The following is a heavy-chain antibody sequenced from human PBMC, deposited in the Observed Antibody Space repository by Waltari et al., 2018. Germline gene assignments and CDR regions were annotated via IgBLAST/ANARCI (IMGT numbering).Heavy chain of an antibody. J-gene: IGHJ4*02. Sequence: EVQLLESGGGLVQPGGSLRLSCAASEFTFSSYAMNWVRQAPGKWLEGVSTISGSGGNTYYADSVKGRFTISRDNSKNTLYLQMNSLRAEDTAVYYCAKDPAGTYYFEYWGQGTLVTVSS. V-gene: IGHV3-23*01. D-gene: IGHD6-19*01. CDR2: ISGSGGNT. CDR1: EFTFSSYA. CDR3: AKDPAGTYYFEY.